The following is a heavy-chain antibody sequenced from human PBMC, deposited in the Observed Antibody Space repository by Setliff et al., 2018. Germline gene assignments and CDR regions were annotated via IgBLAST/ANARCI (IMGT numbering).Heavy chain of an antibody. CDR1: GFRFTSFG. V-gene: IGHV1-18*01. CDR3: ARGPLDFVVVPAAAKFDY. J-gene: IGHJ4*02. Sequence: ASVKVSCKTSGFRFTSFGFSWVRQAPGQGLEWMGWISPYSGESNYAQKFQDRLTVTADTSTKTIYMELRSLTSDDTAVYYCARGPLDFVVVPAAAKFDYWGQGTLVTVSS. D-gene: IGHD2-2*01. CDR2: ISPYSGES.